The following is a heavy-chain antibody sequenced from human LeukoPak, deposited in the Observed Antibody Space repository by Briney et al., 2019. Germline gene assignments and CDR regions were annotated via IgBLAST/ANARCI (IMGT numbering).Heavy chain of an antibody. J-gene: IGHJ4*02. CDR3: ARGGASSSGWYSLSGYYFDY. CDR2: INHSGST. CDR1: GGSFSGYY. D-gene: IGHD6-19*01. Sequence: SETLSLTCAVYGGSFSGYYWSWIRQPPGKGLEWIGEINHSGSTNYNPSLKSRVTISVDTSKNQFSLKLSSVTAADTAVYYCARGGASSSGWYSLSGYYFDYWGQGTLVTVSS. V-gene: IGHV4-34*01.